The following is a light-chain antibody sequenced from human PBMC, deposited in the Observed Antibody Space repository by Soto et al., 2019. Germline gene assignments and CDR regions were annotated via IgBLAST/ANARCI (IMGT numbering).Light chain of an antibody. Sequence: LAWLPGERATISYRTSPSVSGRNVAWYQQKPGQAPRLLIYDASNRATGIPARFSGSGSGTDFTLTISSLEPEDIAVYYCQQRSNWRVTFGGGTKVDIK. CDR2: DAS. V-gene: IGKV3-11*01. CDR3: QQRSNWRVT. J-gene: IGKJ4*01. CDR1: PSVSGRN.